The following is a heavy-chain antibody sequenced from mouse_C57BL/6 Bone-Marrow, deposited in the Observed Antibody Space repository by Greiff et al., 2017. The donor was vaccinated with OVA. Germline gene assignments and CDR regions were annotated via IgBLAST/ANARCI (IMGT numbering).Heavy chain of an antibody. V-gene: IGHV10-3*01. J-gene: IGHJ1*03. CDR2: IRSKSSNYAT. Sequence: DVKLVESGGGLVQPKGSLKLSCAASGFTFNTYAMHWVRQAPGKGLEWVARIRSKSSNYATYYADSVKDRFTISRDDSQSMLYLQMNNLKTEDTAMYYCVTQFITTVVATDWYFDVWGTGTTVTVSS. CDR3: VTQFITTVVATDWYFDV. D-gene: IGHD1-1*01. CDR1: GFTFNTYA.